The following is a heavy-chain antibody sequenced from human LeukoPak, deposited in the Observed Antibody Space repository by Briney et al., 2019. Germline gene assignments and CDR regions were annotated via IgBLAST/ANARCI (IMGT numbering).Heavy chain of an antibody. J-gene: IGHJ4*02. CDR1: GFTFSSYA. D-gene: IGHD3-3*02. Sequence: PGGSLRLSCAASGFTFSSYAMIWVRQAPARGLEWVSSLRSDGDTFYADSVKGRFTLSRDESRNTVYLQMNNLRVEDTAVYFCAKASWVSRADAVLWGQGTLVTVSS. CDR3: AKASWVSRADAVL. CDR2: LRSDGDT. V-gene: IGHV3-23*01.